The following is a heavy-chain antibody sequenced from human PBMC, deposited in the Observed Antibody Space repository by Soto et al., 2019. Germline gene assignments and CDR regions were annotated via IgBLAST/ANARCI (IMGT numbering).Heavy chain of an antibody. V-gene: IGHV4-31*03. CDR3: ARDQIEYSSSSSYYGMDV. CDR1: GGSISSGGYY. J-gene: IGHJ6*02. D-gene: IGHD6-6*01. Sequence: SLTCTVSGGSISSGGYYWSWIRQHPGEGLEWIGYIYYSGSTYYNPSLKSRVTISVDTSKNQFSLKLSSVTAADTAVYYCARDQIEYSSSSSYYGMDVWGQGTTVTVSS. CDR2: IYYSGST.